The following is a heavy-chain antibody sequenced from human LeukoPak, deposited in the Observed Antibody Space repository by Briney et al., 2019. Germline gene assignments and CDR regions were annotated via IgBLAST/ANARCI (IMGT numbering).Heavy chain of an antibody. J-gene: IGHJ5*02. CDR2: INQDGNKK. V-gene: IGHV3-7*01. Sequence: GGSLRLSCAASGFTIRSYWMSWVRQAPGKGLEWVANINQDGNKKFYVDSVKGRFTISRDNAKNSLFLQMNNLRDGDTAFYYCASTGNLAVAGGDPWGQGTLVTVSS. CDR3: ASTGNLAVAGGDP. D-gene: IGHD6-19*01. CDR1: GFTIRSYW.